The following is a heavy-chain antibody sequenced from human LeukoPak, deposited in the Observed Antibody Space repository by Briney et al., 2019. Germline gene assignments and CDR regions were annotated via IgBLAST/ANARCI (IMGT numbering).Heavy chain of an antibody. Sequence: ASVKVSCKASGYTFTSYDINWVRQATGQGLEWMGGMNPNIGNTGYAQKFQGRVTMTRNTSISTAYMELSSLRSEDTAVYYCARLIGGSGSYYKFYYYYGMDVWGQGTTVTVSS. CDR3: ARLIGGSGSYYKFYYYYGMDV. D-gene: IGHD3-10*01. CDR2: MNPNIGNT. J-gene: IGHJ6*02. CDR1: GYTFTSYD. V-gene: IGHV1-8*01.